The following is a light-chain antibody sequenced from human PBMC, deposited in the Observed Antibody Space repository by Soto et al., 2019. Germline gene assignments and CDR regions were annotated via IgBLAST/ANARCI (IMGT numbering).Light chain of an antibody. V-gene: IGKV1-5*03. CDR3: QHYNSYSEA. Sequence: DIQMTQSPSTLSGSVGDRVTIPCRASQTISSWLAGYPQKPGKAPKLVIYKAFTLESGAPSTFSGSRSGTEFTVTISSLQPDDFAADYCQHYNSYSEAFGQGAKVERK. J-gene: IGKJ1*01. CDR2: KAF. CDR1: QTISSW.